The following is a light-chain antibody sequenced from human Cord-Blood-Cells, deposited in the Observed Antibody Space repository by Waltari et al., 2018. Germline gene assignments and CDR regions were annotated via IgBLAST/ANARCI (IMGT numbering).Light chain of an antibody. V-gene: IGLV1-51*01. CDR2: DIN. CDR1: SSKIGNNY. J-gene: IGLJ3*02. CDR3: GTWDSSLSAWV. Sequence: QSVLTQPPSVSAAPGQKVTISCSGSSSKIGNNYVSWYQQLQETAPKLLIYDINRRPSGIPDRFSGSKSGTSATLGITGLQTGDEADYYCGTWDSSLSAWVFGGGTKLTVL.